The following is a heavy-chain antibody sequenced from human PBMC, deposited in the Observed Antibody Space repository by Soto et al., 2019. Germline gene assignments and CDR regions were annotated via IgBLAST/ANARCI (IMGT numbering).Heavy chain of an antibody. CDR3: ARDPALRRDGYNF. V-gene: IGHV3-7*05. CDR2: IKQDGSEK. D-gene: IGHD5-12*01. Sequence: PGGSLRLSCAASGFPFSSYWMSWVRQAPGKGLEWVANIKQDGSEKYYVDSVKGRFTISRDNAKNSLYLQMNSLRAEDTAVYYCARDPALRRDGYNFWGQGTLVTVSS. J-gene: IGHJ4*02. CDR1: GFPFSSYW.